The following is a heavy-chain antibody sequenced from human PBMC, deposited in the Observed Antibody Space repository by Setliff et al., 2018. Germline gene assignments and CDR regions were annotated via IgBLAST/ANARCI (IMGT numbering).Heavy chain of an antibody. CDR3: ARARNKYGAFDY. D-gene: IGHD4-17*01. Sequence: PGGSLRLSCVASGFTFSNYGMHWVRQAPGKGLEWVAVISYDGSNKYYADSVKGRFTISRDNSKNTLYLQMNSLRAEDTAVYYCARARNKYGAFDYWGQGTLVTVSS. J-gene: IGHJ4*02. CDR1: GFTFSNYG. CDR2: ISYDGSNK. V-gene: IGHV3-30*19.